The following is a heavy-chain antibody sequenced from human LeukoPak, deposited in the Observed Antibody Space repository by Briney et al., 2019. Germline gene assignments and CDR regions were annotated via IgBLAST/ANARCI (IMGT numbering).Heavy chain of an antibody. V-gene: IGHV1-69*13. CDR3: ARDIPYSSSSVPYYYYYMDV. CDR2: IIPIFGTA. J-gene: IGHJ6*03. D-gene: IGHD6-6*01. CDR1: GGTFSSYA. Sequence: SVKVFCKASGGTFSSYAISWVRQAPGQGLEWMGGIIPIFGTANYAQKFQGRVTITADESTSTAYMELSSLRSEDTAVYYCARDIPYSSSSVPYYYYYMDVWGKGTTVTVSS.